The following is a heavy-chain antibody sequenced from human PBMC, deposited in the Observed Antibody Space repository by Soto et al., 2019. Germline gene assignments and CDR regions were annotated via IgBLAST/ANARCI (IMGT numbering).Heavy chain of an antibody. Sequence: QVHLVQSGVEVKTPGASVKVSCQASGYTFFTYDISWVRQAPGQGLAWMGWISTYSGDTKYAQKFQDRVTMTTDTSTTTAYLELRSLRSDDTAVYYCARHHGPTTSENGFDPWGQGTLVTVSS. CDR2: ISTYSGDT. D-gene: IGHD5-12*01. CDR1: GYTFFTYD. V-gene: IGHV1-18*01. CDR3: ARHHGPTTSENGFDP. J-gene: IGHJ5*02.